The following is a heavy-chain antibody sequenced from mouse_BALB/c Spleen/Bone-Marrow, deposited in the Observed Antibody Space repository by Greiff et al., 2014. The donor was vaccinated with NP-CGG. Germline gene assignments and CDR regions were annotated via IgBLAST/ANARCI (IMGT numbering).Heavy chain of an antibody. D-gene: IGHD2-10*02. CDR2: ISDGGTYT. V-gene: IGHV5-4*02. Sequence: EVNLVESGGGLVKPGGSLKLSCAASGFTFSDYYMYWVRQTPEKRLEWVATISDGGTYTFYPDSVKGRFTISRDNDKNNLYLQMSSLQSEDTAMYYCTRSGKRYGAMDYWGQGTSVTVSS. J-gene: IGHJ4*01. CDR3: TRSGKRYGAMDY. CDR1: GFTFSDYY.